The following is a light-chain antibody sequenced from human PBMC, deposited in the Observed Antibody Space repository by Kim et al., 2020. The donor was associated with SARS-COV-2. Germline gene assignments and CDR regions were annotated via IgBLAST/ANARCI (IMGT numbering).Light chain of an antibody. CDR2: SSF. Sequence: DVQMTQSPASLSAFVGDRIIITCRASQRIDNCLNWYQQKPGKAPTLLISSSFNLKSGVSSRFSGSGSGTEFTLIINSLQPEDSATYFCQESYTVRPTFGPGTKVDIK. J-gene: IGKJ1*01. CDR1: QRIDNC. V-gene: IGKV1-39*01. CDR3: QESYTVRPT.